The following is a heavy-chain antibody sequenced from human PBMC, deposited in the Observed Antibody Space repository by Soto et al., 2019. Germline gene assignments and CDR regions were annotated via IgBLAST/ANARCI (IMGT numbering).Heavy chain of an antibody. V-gene: IGHV3-53*02. CDR2: LDAGGSA. J-gene: IGHJ6*02. D-gene: IGHD3-10*01. CDR3: ARDQSDGSACSNYIYYYYYDMDV. Sequence: EVQLLETGGGLIQPGGSLRLSCAASGFIVRDYYMNWVRQAPGKGLEWVSVLDAGGSAYYADSVKGRFTISRDNSKNRLYPKMNSLRVEDRVVYFCARDQSDGSACSNYIYYYYYDMDVWGQGTTVTVSS. CDR1: GFIVRDYY.